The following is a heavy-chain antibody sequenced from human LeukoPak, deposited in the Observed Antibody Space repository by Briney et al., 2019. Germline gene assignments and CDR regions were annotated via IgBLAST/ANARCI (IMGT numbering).Heavy chain of an antibody. D-gene: IGHD1-1*01. CDR2: IYTSGST. CDR1: GGSISSYY. V-gene: IGHV4-4*07. J-gene: IGHJ5*02. CDR3: ARDRRELERRWFDP. Sequence: SETLSLTCTVSGGSISSYYWSWIRQPAGKGLEWIGRIYTSGSTNCNPSLKSRVTMSADTSKNQFSLKLSSVTAADTAVYYCARDRRELERRWFDPWGQGTLVTVSS.